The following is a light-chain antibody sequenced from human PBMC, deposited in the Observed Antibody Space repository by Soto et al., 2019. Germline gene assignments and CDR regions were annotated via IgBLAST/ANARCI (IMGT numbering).Light chain of an antibody. Sequence: SYELTQPPSVSVSPGQTASITCSGDKVGKKYVCWYQQKAGQSPMLVIYQDVKRPSGIPERFSGSNSGNTATLTISGTQGVDXXXXYCQAWDDSTRVFGTGTKVTVL. CDR3: QAWDDSTRV. CDR2: QDV. V-gene: IGLV3-1*01. J-gene: IGLJ1*01. CDR1: KVGKKY.